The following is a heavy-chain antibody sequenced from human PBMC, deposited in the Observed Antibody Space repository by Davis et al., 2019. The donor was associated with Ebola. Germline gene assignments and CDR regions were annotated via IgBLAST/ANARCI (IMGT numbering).Heavy chain of an antibody. CDR3: ARIQGGDDAFDI. D-gene: IGHD3-16*01. V-gene: IGHV4-61*01. Sequence: MPSETLSLTCALSGGSVSSASHSCRWIRQPPGTGPEWIGYMYYSGSPNYNPSLNSRVTISVDTSKNQFSLKLTSVTAADTAVYYCARIQGGDDAFDIWGQGTMVSVSS. J-gene: IGHJ3*02. CDR1: GGSVSSASHS. CDR2: MYYSGSP.